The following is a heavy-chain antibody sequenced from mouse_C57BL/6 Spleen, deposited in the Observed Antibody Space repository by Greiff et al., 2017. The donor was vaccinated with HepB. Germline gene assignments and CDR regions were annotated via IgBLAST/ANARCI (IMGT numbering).Heavy chain of an antibody. D-gene: IGHD2-1*01. CDR1: GFNIKDYY. Sequence: EVKLMESGAELVKPGASVKLSCTASGFNIKDYYMHWVKQRTEQGLEWIGRIDPEDGETKYAPKFQGKATITADTSSNTADLQLSSLTSEDTAVYYCAREDGNYALYAMDYWGQGTSVTVSS. V-gene: IGHV14-2*01. J-gene: IGHJ4*01. CDR3: AREDGNYALYAMDY. CDR2: IDPEDGET.